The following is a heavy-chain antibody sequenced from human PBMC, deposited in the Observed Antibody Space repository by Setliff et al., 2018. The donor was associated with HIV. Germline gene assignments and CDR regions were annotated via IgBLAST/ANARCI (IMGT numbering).Heavy chain of an antibody. J-gene: IGHJ4*02. Sequence: PSETLSLTCNVSGDSIKSSTYHWGWIRQSSGKGLEWIGSIAYRGSTSYSPSLKSRVTISVDTSNNQFSLRLRSVTAAETAVYYCARDPHYFVRSCYFSWFYFDFWGQGKLVTVSS. V-gene: IGHV4-39*07. CDR1: GDSIKSSTYH. CDR3: ARDPHYFVRSCYFSWFYFDF. D-gene: IGHD3-22*01. CDR2: IAYRGST.